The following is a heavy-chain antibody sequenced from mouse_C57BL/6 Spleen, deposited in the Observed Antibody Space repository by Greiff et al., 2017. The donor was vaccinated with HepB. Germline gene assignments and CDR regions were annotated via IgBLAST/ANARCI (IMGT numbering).Heavy chain of an antibody. Sequence: EVQLQESGPGLVKPSQSLSLTCSVTGYSITSGYYWNWIRQFPGNKLEWMGYISYDGSNNYNPTLKNRISITRDTSKNQFFLKLNSVTTEDTATYYCARGTTTVVATRLDYWGQGTTLTVSS. D-gene: IGHD1-1*01. J-gene: IGHJ2*01. CDR3: ARGTTTVVATRLDY. CDR1: GYSITSGYY. CDR2: ISYDGSN. V-gene: IGHV3-6*01.